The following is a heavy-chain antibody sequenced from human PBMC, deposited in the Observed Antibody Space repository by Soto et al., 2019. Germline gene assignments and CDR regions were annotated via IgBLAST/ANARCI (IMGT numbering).Heavy chain of an antibody. CDR3: ARDPKTSGGQHWAFNYFDS. CDR1: GVSISSGGYY. Sequence: SETLSLTCTVSGVSISSGGYYWSWIRQHPGKGLEWIGNIYYSGRTYYNPSLKSRVILSVDTSKNHFSLTLRSVTAADSAMYYCARDPKTSGGQHWAFNYFDSWGQGTLVTVSS. CDR2: IYYSGRT. D-gene: IGHD7-27*01. V-gene: IGHV4-31*03. J-gene: IGHJ4*02.